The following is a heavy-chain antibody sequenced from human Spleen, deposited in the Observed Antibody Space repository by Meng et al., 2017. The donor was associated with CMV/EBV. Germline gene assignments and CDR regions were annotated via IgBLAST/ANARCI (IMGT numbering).Heavy chain of an antibody. CDR2: IYGDGRT. Sequence: GGSLRLSCAASGFTVSSDYMAWVRQAPGKGLEWVSGIYGDGRTYYADFVKGRFTISRDNSKNTLYLQMNSLRAEDTAVYYCARDPQYSSSPGPASVWGQGTTVTVSS. J-gene: IGHJ6*02. CDR3: ARDPQYSSSPGPASV. CDR1: GFTVSSDY. V-gene: IGHV3-53*05. D-gene: IGHD6-6*01.